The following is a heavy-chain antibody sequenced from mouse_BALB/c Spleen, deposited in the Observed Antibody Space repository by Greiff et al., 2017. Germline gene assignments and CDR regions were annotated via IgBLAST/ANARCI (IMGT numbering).Heavy chain of an antibody. CDR3: ARRGSGYRYAMDY. D-gene: IGHD3-1*01. CDR1: GFNIKDTY. J-gene: IGHJ4*01. Sequence: EVKLQESGAELVKPGASVKLSCTASGFNIKDTYMHWVKQRPEQGLEWIGRIDPANGNTKYDPKFQGKATITADTSSNTAYLQLSSLTSEDTAVYYCARRGSGYRYAMDYWGQGTSVTVSS. CDR2: IDPANGNT. V-gene: IGHV14-3*02.